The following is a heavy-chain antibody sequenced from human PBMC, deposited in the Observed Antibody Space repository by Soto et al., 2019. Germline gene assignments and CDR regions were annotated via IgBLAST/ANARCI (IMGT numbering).Heavy chain of an antibody. CDR3: AKDLDYYDSSGPYYYGMDV. CDR2: ISGGGGTT. D-gene: IGHD3-22*01. V-gene: IGHV3-23*01. Sequence: GGSLRLSCASSGFSFSGYTMNWVRQAQGKGLEWISGISGGGGTTYYADSVKGRFTISRDNSKNTLYLQMNSLRAEDTAVYYCAKDLDYYDSSGPYYYGMDVWGQGTTVTVSS. CDR1: GFSFSGYT. J-gene: IGHJ6*02.